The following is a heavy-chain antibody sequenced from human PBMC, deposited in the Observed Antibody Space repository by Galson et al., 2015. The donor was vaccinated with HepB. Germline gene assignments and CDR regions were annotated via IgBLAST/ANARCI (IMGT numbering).Heavy chain of an antibody. CDR2: IKSKTDGGTT. V-gene: IGHV3-15*01. CDR1: GFTFSNAR. Sequence: SLRLSCAASGFTFSNARMSWVRQAPGKGLEWVGRIKSKTDGGTTDYAAPVKGRFTISRDDSKNTLYLQMNSLKTEDTAVYYCTTGAVVVVAAETDYWGQGTLVTVSS. CDR3: TTGAVVVVAAETDY. D-gene: IGHD2-15*01. J-gene: IGHJ4*02.